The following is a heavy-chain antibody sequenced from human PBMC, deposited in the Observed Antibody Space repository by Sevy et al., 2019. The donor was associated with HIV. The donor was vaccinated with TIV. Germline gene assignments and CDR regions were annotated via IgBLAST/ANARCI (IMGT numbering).Heavy chain of an antibody. V-gene: IGHV1-18*01. CDR2: ISAYNGNT. CDR1: GYTFTSYG. Sequence: ASVKVSCKASGYTFTSYGISWVRQAPGQGLEWMGWISAYNGNTNYAQKLQGRVTMTTDTSTSTAYMVLRSLRSDDTAVYYWARAPPLYSSGWSGSGAFDIWGQGTMVTVSS. D-gene: IGHD6-19*01. CDR3: ARAPPLYSSGWSGSGAFDI. J-gene: IGHJ3*02.